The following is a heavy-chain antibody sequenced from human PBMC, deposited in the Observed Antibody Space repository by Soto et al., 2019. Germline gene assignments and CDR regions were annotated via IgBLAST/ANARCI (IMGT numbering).Heavy chain of an antibody. J-gene: IGHJ4*02. CDR2: INAGNGNT. CDR1: GYTFTSYA. CDR3: ARSQGIAVAGTMGY. Sequence: ASVKVSFKASGYTFTSYAMHWVRQAPGQRLEWMGWINAGNGNTKYSQKFQGRVTITRDTSASTAYMELSSLRSEDTAVYYCARSQGIAVAGTMGYWGQGTLVTVSS. V-gene: IGHV1-3*01. D-gene: IGHD6-19*01.